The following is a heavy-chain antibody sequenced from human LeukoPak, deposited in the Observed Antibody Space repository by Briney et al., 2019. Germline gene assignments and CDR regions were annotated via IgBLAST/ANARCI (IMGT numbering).Heavy chain of an antibody. CDR2: FYASGTT. V-gene: IGHV4-4*07. CDR1: GVSISNYF. CDR3: ARTHCGGGSCDTFDP. Sequence: SETLSLTCNVFGVSISNYFWSWLRQPAGKGLEWIGRFYASGTTYYNPSLSSRVTLSMDTSKNHFSLKLTSVTAADTAVYYCARTHCGGGSCDTFDPWGQGTLVTVSS. D-gene: IGHD2-21*01. J-gene: IGHJ5*02.